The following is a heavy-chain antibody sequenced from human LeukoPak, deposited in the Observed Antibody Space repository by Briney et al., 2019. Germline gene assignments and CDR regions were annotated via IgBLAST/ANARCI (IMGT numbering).Heavy chain of an antibody. CDR3: ARATGAARPYYYYGMDV. D-gene: IGHD6-6*01. CDR1: GGSFSGYY. V-gene: IGHV4-34*01. CDR2: INHSGST. J-gene: IGHJ6*02. Sequence: SSETLSLTCAVYGGSFSGYYWSWIRQPPGKGLEWIGEINHSGSTNYNPSLKSRVTISVDTSKNQFSLKLSSVTAADTAVYYCARATGAARPYYYYGMDVWGQGTTVTVSS.